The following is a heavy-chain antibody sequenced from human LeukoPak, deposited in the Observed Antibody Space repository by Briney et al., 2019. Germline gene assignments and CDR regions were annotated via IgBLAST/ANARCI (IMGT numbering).Heavy chain of an antibody. CDR3: ARRMARGDYFDY. J-gene: IGHJ4*02. CDR1: GFTFSSYA. V-gene: IGHV3-30-3*01. Sequence: GGSLRLSCSASGFTFSSYAMHWVRQAPGKGLEWVAVVPYDGSNKYYTDSVKGRFTISRDNSKNTLYLQMNSLRAEDTAVYYCARRMARGDYFDYWGQGTLVTVSS. D-gene: IGHD3-10*01. CDR2: VPYDGSNK.